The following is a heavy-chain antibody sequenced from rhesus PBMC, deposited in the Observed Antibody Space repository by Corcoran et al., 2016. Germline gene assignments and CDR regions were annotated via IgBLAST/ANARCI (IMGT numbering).Heavy chain of an antibody. CDR1: GGSISSGYD. CDR3: ARWSWSGHYYFDY. J-gene: IGHJ4*01. CDR2: SYGSSGTT. Sequence: QVQLQESGPGVVKPSETLSLTCAVSGGSISSGYDWSWIGQPPGKGLEWIWYSYGSSGTTNYNPSLKNRVPISKDASKNQFSLKLSSVTAADTAVYYCARWSWSGHYYFDYWGQGVLVTVSS. D-gene: IGHD3-22*01. V-gene: IGHV4-76*01.